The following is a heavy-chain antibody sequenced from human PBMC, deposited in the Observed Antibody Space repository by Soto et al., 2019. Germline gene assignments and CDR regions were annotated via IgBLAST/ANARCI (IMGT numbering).Heavy chain of an antibody. Sequence: EVQLLESGGDLIHPGGSQRLSCAASGFSFSSHAMSWVRQAPGKGLEWVSSISGTGASIYYADSVRGQFTISRDNSKNTVYLRMNSLTDDDTALYYCAKGGTPYPDQNAFDIWGQGTMVTVSS. CDR3: AKGGTPYPDQNAFDI. D-gene: IGHD1-1*01. J-gene: IGHJ3*02. CDR1: GFSFSSHA. V-gene: IGHV3-23*01. CDR2: ISGTGASI.